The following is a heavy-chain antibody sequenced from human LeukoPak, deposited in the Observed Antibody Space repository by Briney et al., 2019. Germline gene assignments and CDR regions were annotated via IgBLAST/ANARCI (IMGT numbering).Heavy chain of an antibody. J-gene: IGHJ4*02. V-gene: IGHV4-4*07. D-gene: IGHD2-21*02. CDR2: IYTSGST. CDR1: GGSISSYY. Sequence: PSETLSLTCTVSGGSISSYYWSWIRQPAGKGLEWIGRIYTSGSTNYNPSLKSRVTISVDTSKNQFSLKLSSVTAADTAVYYCARAYCGGDCYPYYFDYWGQGTLVTVSS. CDR3: ARAYCGGDCYPYYFDY.